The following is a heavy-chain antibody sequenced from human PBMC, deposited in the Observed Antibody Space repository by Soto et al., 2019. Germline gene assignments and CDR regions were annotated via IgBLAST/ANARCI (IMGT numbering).Heavy chain of an antibody. Sequence: QVQLVQSGSELKKPGASVKVSCKASGYTFTSYAMNWVRQAPGHGFEWMGWINTNTGNPTYAQGFTGRFVFSLDTSVSTAYLQICSLKAEDTAVYYCARALEYYDFWSGYYTYYYYGMDVWGQGTTVTVSS. J-gene: IGHJ6*02. V-gene: IGHV7-4-1*01. D-gene: IGHD3-3*01. CDR1: GYTFTSYA. CDR3: ARALEYYDFWSGYYTYYYYGMDV. CDR2: INTNTGNP.